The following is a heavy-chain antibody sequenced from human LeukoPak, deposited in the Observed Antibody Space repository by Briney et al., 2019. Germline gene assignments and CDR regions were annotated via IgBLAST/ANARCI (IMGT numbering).Heavy chain of an antibody. J-gene: IGHJ6*02. CDR3: ARDGGLIDILTGYTGDYYGMDV. CDR1: GFTFSSYA. V-gene: IGHV3-30*04. D-gene: IGHD3-9*01. Sequence: AGGSLRLSCAASGFTFSSYAMHWVRQAPGKGLEWVAVISYDGSNKYYADSVKGRFTISRDNSKNTLYLQMNSLRAEDTAVYYCARDGGLIDILTGYTGDYYGMDVWGQGTTVTVSS. CDR2: ISYDGSNK.